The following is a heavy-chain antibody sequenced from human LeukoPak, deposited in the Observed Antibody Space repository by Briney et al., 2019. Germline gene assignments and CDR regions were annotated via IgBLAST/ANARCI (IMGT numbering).Heavy chain of an antibody. CDR1: GGTFSSYA. J-gene: IGHJ4*02. Sequence: ASVKVSCKASGGTFSSYAISWVRQAPGQGLEWMGRIIPILGIANYAQKFQGRVTITADKSMSTAYMELSSLRSEDTAVYYCARDKPRGYYFDYWGQGTLVTVSS. CDR2: IIPILGIA. CDR3: ARDKPRGYYFDY. V-gene: IGHV1-69*04.